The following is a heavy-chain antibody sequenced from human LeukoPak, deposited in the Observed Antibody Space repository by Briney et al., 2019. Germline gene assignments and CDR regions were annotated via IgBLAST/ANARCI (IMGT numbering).Heavy chain of an antibody. CDR2: IIPIFGTA. J-gene: IGHJ5*02. Sequence: GASVKVSCKDSGGTFSSYAISWVRQAPGQGLEWMGGIIPIFGTANYAQKFQGRVTITADESTSTAYMELSSLRSEDTAVYYCARDPSRGYSYGYDIWFDPWGQGTLVTVSS. CDR1: GGTFSSYA. V-gene: IGHV1-69*13. CDR3: ARDPSRGYSYGYDIWFDP. D-gene: IGHD5-18*01.